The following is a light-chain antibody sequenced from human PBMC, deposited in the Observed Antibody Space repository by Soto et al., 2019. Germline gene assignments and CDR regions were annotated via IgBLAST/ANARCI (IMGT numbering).Light chain of an antibody. CDR2: DAS. CDR1: QTVNSNF. Sequence: FMQSRGTLSLSPAERATLYCRSSQTVNSNFLAWYQQKPGQAPRLLIYDASNRATGIPARFSGSGSATDFTRTISSLEPEDYGVYYCQQLRTFGQGTKVDIK. V-gene: IGKV3-20*01. CDR3: QQLRT. J-gene: IGKJ1*01.